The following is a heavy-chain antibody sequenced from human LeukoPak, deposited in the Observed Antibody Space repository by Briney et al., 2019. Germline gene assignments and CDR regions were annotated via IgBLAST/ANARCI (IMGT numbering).Heavy chain of an antibody. CDR1: GYSISSGYY. CDR3: ARDMGFGITN. CDR2: IFYSGST. D-gene: IGHD3-10*01. Sequence: KPSETLSLTCTVSGYSISSGYYWGWIRQPPGKGLEWIGSIFYSGSTYYNPSLKSRVTISVDTSKNQFSLKLSSVTAADTAVYYCARDMGFGITNWGQGTLVTVSS. J-gene: IGHJ4*02. V-gene: IGHV4-38-2*02.